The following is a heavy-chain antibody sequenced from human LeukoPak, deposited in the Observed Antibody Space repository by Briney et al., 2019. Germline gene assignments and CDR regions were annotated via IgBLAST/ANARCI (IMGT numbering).Heavy chain of an antibody. CDR2: IRYDGSNK. CDR3: AKQLESGTYSAFDI. D-gene: IGHD1-26*01. V-gene: IGHV3-30*02. Sequence: GGSLRLSCSASGFTFRSYGMHWVRQAPGKGLEWVAFIRYDGSNKPYVGSVKGRFTISRDNSKNTLYLQMNSLRAEDTAVCYRAKQLESGTYSAFDIWGQGTMVPVSS. J-gene: IGHJ3*02. CDR1: GFTFRSYG.